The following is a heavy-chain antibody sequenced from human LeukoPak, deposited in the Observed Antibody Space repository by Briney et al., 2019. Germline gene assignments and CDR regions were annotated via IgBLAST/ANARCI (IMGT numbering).Heavy chain of an antibody. Sequence: SETLSLTCTVSGGSISSSGYYWGWIRQPPGKGLEWIASIYYSGSTYYSPSLKSRVTISVDTSKNQLSLKLNSVTAADTAVYYCARALLEYCSSTSCRPAHYYYGMDVWGKGTTVTVSS. CDR1: GGSISSSGYY. CDR3: ARALLEYCSSTSCRPAHYYYGMDV. J-gene: IGHJ6*04. CDR2: IYYSGST. V-gene: IGHV4-39*01. D-gene: IGHD2-2*01.